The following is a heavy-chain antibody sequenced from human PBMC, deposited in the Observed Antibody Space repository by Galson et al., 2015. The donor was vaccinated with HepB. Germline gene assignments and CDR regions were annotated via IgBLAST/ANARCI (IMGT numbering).Heavy chain of an antibody. D-gene: IGHD2-2*02. CDR1: GASVSSSIDY. CDR3: ASRYCDSSSCFTGWFYP. J-gene: IGHJ5*02. Sequence: ETLSLTCTVSGASVSSSIDYWGWIRQPPGKGLEWLGSLSYSRSTYYNPSLKSRATISVDTSKNQFSLKLDSATAADTAIYYCASRYCDSSSCFTGWFYPWGQGAPVTVSS. V-gene: IGHV4-39*01. CDR2: LSYSRST.